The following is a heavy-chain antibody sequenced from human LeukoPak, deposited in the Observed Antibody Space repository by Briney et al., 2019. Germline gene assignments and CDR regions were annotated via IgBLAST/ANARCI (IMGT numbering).Heavy chain of an antibody. D-gene: IGHD2/OR15-2a*01. V-gene: IGHV3-48*04. Sequence: GGSLRLSCAASGFTFNTYNMNWVRQTPSKGLEWISYISSSSGAIYYADSVKGRFTISGDNAKNSLYLQMNSLRAEDTAVYYCAKDRSTTVSNTLGYFDYWGQGTLVTVSS. CDR2: ISSSSGAI. CDR3: AKDRSTTVSNTLGYFDY. J-gene: IGHJ4*02. CDR1: GFTFNTYN.